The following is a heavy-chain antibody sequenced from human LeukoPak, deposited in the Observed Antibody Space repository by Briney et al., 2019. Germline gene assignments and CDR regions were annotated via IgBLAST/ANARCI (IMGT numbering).Heavy chain of an antibody. CDR2: ISWNSGSI. Sequence: GRSLRLSCAASGFTFDDYAMHWVRQAPGKGLEWVSGISWNSGSIGYADSVKGRFTISRDNAKNSLYLQMNSPRAEDTALYYCAKDAQPRSRWFDPWGQGTLVTVSS. J-gene: IGHJ5*02. D-gene: IGHD3-16*01. V-gene: IGHV3-9*01. CDR1: GFTFDDYA. CDR3: AKDAQPRSRWFDP.